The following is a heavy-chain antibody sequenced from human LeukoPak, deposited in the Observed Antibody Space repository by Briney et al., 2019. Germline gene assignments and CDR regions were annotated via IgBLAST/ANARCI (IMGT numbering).Heavy chain of an antibody. D-gene: IGHD3-10*01. Sequence: GGSLRLSCAASGFIFSNAWMSWVRQAPGKGLEWVANIKLDGSEKYYVDSVKGRFTISRDNAKNSLYLQMNSLRAEDTAVYYCARTRGYYGSGSYWYYFDYWGQGTLVTVSS. V-gene: IGHV3-7*01. CDR3: ARTRGYYGSGSYWYYFDY. CDR2: IKLDGSEK. J-gene: IGHJ4*02. CDR1: GFIFSNAW.